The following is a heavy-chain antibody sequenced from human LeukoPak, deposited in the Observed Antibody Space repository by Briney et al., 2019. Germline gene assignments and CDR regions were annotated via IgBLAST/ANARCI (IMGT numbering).Heavy chain of an antibody. D-gene: IGHD1-26*01. Sequence: GGSLRLSCTASGFTFGDYAMSWVRQAPGKGLEWVGFIRSKAYGGTTEYAASVKGRFTISRDDSKSIAYLQMNGLKTEDTAVYYCTRGVGIFDYWGQGTLVTVSS. CDR1: GFTFGDYA. CDR2: IRSKAYGGTT. V-gene: IGHV3-49*04. J-gene: IGHJ4*02. CDR3: TRGVGIFDY.